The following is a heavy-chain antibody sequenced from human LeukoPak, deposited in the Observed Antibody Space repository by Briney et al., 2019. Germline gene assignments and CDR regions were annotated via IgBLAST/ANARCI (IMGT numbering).Heavy chain of an antibody. CDR1: GYTFTRYY. CDR2: INPNSGGT. V-gene: IGHV1-2*02. J-gene: IGHJ4*02. Sequence: GASVKVSCKASGYTFTRYYMHWVRQAPGQGLEWMGWINPNSGGTNYAQKFQGRVTMTRDTSISTAYMELSRLRSDDTAVYYCATRTKWELLYYFDYWGQGTLVTVSS. CDR3: ATRTKWELLYYFDY. D-gene: IGHD1-26*01.